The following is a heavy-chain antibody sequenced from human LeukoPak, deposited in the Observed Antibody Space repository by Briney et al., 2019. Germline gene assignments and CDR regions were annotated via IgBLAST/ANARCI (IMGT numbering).Heavy chain of an antibody. CDR3: AKDFGRSAYDRPFDY. V-gene: IGHV3-9*01. CDR2: ISWNSGSI. J-gene: IGHJ4*02. D-gene: IGHD5-12*01. CDR1: GFTFDDYA. Sequence: GGSLRLSCAASGFTFDDYAMHWVRQAPGKGLEWVSGISWNSGSIAYADSVKGRFTISRDNAKNSLYLQMNSLRAEDTALYYCAKDFGRSAYDRPFDYWGQVTLVTVSS.